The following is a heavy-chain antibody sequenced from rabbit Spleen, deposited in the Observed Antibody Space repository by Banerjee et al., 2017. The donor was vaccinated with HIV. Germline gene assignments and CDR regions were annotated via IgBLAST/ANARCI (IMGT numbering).Heavy chain of an antibody. CDR2: VAAGVSFTT. CDR3: ARDSGTSFSSYGMDL. D-gene: IGHD8-1*01. CDR1: GFSFTYIDY. J-gene: IGHJ6*01. Sequence: QSLEESGGDLVKPGASLTLTCTASGFSFTYIDYLCWVRQTPGKGPEWIACVAAGVSFTTYYATWAKGRFTISKTSSTTVTLQITSLTAADTATYFCARDSGTSFSSYGMDLWGPGTLVTVS. V-gene: IGHV1S40*01.